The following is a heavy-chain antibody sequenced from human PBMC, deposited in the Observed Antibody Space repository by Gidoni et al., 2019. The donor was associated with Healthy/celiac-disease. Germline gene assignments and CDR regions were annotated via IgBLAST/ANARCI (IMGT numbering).Heavy chain of an antibody. CDR2: IYYSGST. CDR3: ARDYSYGYGDWNYFDY. Sequence: QVQLQESGPGLVKPSETLSLTCTVSGGSISSYYWSWIRQPPGKGLEWIGYIYYSGSTNYNPPLKSRVTISVDTSKNQFSLKLSSVTAADTAVYYCARDYSYGYGDWNYFDYWGQGTLVTVSS. D-gene: IGHD5-18*01. J-gene: IGHJ4*02. V-gene: IGHV4-59*01. CDR1: GGSISSYY.